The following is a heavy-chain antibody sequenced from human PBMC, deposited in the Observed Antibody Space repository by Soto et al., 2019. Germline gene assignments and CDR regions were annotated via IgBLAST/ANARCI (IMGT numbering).Heavy chain of an antibody. CDR1: GGSISSYY. D-gene: IGHD6-19*01. Sequence: SETLSLTCTVSGGSISSYYWGWIRQPPGKGLEWIGYIYYSGSTNYNPSLKSRVTISVDTSKNQFSLKLSSVTAADTAVYYCARDIAVAGPFDYWGQGTLVTVSS. CDR3: ARDIAVAGPFDY. J-gene: IGHJ4*02. V-gene: IGHV4-59*01. CDR2: IYYSGST.